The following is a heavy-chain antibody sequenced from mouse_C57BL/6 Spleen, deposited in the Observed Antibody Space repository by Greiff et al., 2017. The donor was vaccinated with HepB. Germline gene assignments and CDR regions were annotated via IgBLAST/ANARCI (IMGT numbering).Heavy chain of an antibody. J-gene: IGHJ2*01. V-gene: IGHV1-80*01. Sequence: VKLQQSGAELVKPGASVKISCKASGYAFSSYWMNWVKQRPGKGLEWIGQIYPGDGDTNYNGKFKGKATLTADKSSSTAYMQLSSLTSEDSAVYFCARRVPQYYFDYWGQGTTLTVSS. CDR3: ARRVPQYYFDY. CDR2: IYPGDGDT. CDR1: GYAFSSYW.